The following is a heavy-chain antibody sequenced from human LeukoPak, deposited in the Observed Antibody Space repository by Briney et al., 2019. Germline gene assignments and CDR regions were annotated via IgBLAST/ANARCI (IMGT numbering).Heavy chain of an antibody. D-gene: IGHD2-2*01. CDR1: GGSISSYY. V-gene: IGHV4-59*01. CDR3: ARALTQYCSSTSCYFWFDP. CDR2: IYYSGST. J-gene: IGHJ5*02. Sequence: SETLSLTCTVYGGSISSYYWSWIRQPPGKGLEWIGYIYYSGSTNYNPSLKSRVTISVDTSKNQFSLKLSSVTAADTAVYYCARALTQYCSSTSCYFWFDPWGQGTLVTVSS.